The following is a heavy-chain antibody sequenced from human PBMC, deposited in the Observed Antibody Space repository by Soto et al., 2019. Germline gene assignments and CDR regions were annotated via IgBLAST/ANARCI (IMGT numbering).Heavy chain of an antibody. D-gene: IGHD3-16*02. J-gene: IGHJ4*02. CDR2: ISYDGTKK. V-gene: IGHV3-30*03. CDR3: ADGLGELSFFVY. CDR1: GFAFGSYG. Sequence: QVQLVESGGGVVQPGRSLRLSCAASGFAFGSYGMHWVRQAPGKGLEWVAVISYDGTKKYYADCVKCRSTISRDNLKNTLYLEMTSLRPDDTAVYYCADGLGELSFFVYWGAGTLVTVPS.